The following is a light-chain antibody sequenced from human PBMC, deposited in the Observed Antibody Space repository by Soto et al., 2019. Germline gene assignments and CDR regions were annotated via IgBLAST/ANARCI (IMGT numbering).Light chain of an antibody. CDR2: IND. CDR1: SSNIGDNP. CDR3: AAWDDSLNAL. Sequence: QSVLTQPPSASGTPGQRITISCSGSSSNIGDNPVNWYQQLPGAAPKLLIYINDQRPSGVPDRFSGSKSGTSASLAIGGLQPEDEADYYCAAWDDSLNALFGTGTRSPS. J-gene: IGLJ1*01. V-gene: IGLV1-44*01.